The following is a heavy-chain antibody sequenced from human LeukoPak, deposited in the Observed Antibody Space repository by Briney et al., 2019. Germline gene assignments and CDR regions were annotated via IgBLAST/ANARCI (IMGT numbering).Heavy chain of an antibody. Sequence: PGGSLRLSCAASGFTFSSYAMSWVRQAPGKWLEWVSAISGSGGSTYYADYVKGRFTISRDNSKNTLYLQMNSLRADDTAVYYCAKVYSRIAAAGTFDYWGQGTLVTVSS. CDR2: ISGSGGST. D-gene: IGHD6-13*01. CDR1: GFTFSSYA. V-gene: IGHV3-23*01. J-gene: IGHJ4*02. CDR3: AKVYSRIAAAGTFDY.